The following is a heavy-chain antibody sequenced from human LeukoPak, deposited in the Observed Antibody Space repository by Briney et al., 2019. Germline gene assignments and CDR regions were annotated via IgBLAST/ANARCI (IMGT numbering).Heavy chain of an antibody. V-gene: IGHV3-9*01. CDR2: ISWNSGSI. CDR3: AKAGYCSSTSCSRPLAAYAFDI. Sequence: SGGSLRLSCAASGFTFDDYAMHWVRQAPGKGLEWVSGISWNSGSIGYADSVKGRFTISRDNAKNSLYLQMNSLRTEDTALYYCAKAGYCSSTSCSRPLAAYAFDIWGQGTMVTVSS. CDR1: GFTFDDYA. D-gene: IGHD2-2*01. J-gene: IGHJ3*02.